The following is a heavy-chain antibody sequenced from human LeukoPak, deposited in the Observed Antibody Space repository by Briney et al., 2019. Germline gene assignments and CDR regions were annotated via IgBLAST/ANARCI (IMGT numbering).Heavy chain of an antibody. Sequence: SETLSLTCTVSGGSISSYYWSWIRQPPGKGLEWIGRFYTSGSTNYNPSLKSRVTMSVDTSKNQFFLKLNSVTAADTAIYYCSRGHSGYDDYWGQGTLVTVSS. CDR3: SRGHSGYDDY. CDR2: FYTSGST. J-gene: IGHJ4*02. CDR1: GGSISSYY. D-gene: IGHD5-12*01. V-gene: IGHV4-4*07.